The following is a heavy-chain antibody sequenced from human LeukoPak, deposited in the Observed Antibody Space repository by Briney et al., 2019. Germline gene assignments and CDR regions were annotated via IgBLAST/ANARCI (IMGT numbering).Heavy chain of an antibody. CDR1: GYSFTSNY. CDR3: ARDQEAFDY. J-gene: IGHJ4*02. Sequence: ASVKVSCKASGYSFTSNYIHWVRQAPGQGLEWMGMTYPRDGSTSYAQKFQGRVTVTRDTSTSTVHMELSGLRSEDTAVYYCARDQEAFDYWGQGTLVTVSS. CDR2: TYPRDGST. V-gene: IGHV1-46*01.